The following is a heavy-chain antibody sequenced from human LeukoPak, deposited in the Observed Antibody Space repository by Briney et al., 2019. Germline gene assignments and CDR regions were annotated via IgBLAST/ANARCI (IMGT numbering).Heavy chain of an antibody. D-gene: IGHD4-23*01. Sequence: GESLRISCKGSGYSFPSYWISWLRQMPGKGLDWMGTIDPTDSYTNYSPSFQGHVTISADKSISTAYLQWSSLRASDTAMYYCARYLKDLKYGGNFDSWGQGTLVTVSS. CDR1: GYSFPSYW. J-gene: IGHJ4*02. CDR3: ARYLKDLKYGGNFDS. V-gene: IGHV5-10-1*01. CDR2: IDPTDSYT.